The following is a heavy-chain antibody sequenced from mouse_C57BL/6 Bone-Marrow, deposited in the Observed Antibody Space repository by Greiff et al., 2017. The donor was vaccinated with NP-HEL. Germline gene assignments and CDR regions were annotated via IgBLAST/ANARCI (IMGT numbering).Heavy chain of an antibody. Sequence: EVQLVESGGGLVKPGGSLKLSCAASGFTFSDYGMHWVRQAPEKGLEWVAYISSGSSTIYYADTVKGRFTISRDNAKNTLFLQMPSLRSEDTAMYYCASLYGSSPYYAMDYWGQGTSVTVSS. CDR1: GFTFSDYG. D-gene: IGHD1-1*01. J-gene: IGHJ4*01. V-gene: IGHV5-17*01. CDR3: ASLYGSSPYYAMDY. CDR2: ISSGSSTI.